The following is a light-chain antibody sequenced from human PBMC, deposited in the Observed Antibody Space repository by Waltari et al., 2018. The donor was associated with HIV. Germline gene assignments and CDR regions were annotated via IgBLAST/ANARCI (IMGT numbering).Light chain of an antibody. V-gene: IGLV1-44*01. CDR1: ASTSDYPT. J-gene: IGLJ3*02. CDR3: AARSDISTTWV. Sequence: QSVLRQPPSASATSGQRVTISCLGSASTSDYPTFSWYQQFPGAAPQLLIYDVSHRPSGVPDRFSGSKSGTSASLTISTLQSEDEALYYCAARSDISTTWVFGGGTRLTVL. CDR2: DVS.